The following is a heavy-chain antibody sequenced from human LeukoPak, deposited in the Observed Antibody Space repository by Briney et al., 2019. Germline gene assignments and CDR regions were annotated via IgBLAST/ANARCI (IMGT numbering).Heavy chain of an antibody. J-gene: IGHJ5*02. CDR3: ARLHYDSSGYYYSGEEAFHWFDP. CDR1: GYTFTSYG. CDR2: ISVYNGNT. D-gene: IGHD3-22*01. V-gene: IGHV1-18*01. Sequence: ASVKVSCKASGYTFTSYGISWVRQAPGQGLEWMGWISVYNGNTNYAQKLQGRVTMTTDTSTSTAYMELRSLRSDDTAVYYCARLHYDSSGYYYSGEEAFHWFDPWGQGTLVTVSS.